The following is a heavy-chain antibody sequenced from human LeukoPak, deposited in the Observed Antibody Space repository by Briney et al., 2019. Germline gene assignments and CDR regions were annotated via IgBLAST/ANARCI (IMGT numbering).Heavy chain of an antibody. V-gene: IGHV3-48*01. CDR3: ARTLGYCTNVLCYYFDY. D-gene: IGHD2-8*01. J-gene: IGHJ4*02. Sequence: PGGSLRLSCAASGFTFRSYSLNWVRQAPGKGLEWVSYISSSSGTIYYADSVKGRFTISRDNAKNSLYLQMNSLRAEDTAVYYCARTLGYCTNVLCYYFDYWGQGTLVTVSS. CDR1: GFTFRSYS. CDR2: ISSSSGTI.